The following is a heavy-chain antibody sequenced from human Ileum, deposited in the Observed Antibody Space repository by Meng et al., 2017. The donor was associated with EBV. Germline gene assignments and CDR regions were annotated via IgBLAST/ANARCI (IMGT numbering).Heavy chain of an antibody. CDR1: GYTLPGYY. D-gene: IGHD3-10*01. V-gene: IGHV1-2*06. CDR2: INPNSGGT. CDR3: ARVGYGSGSFRFDY. Sequence: VQLDQSRDGVKKPGDSVKVSSKASGYTLPGYYMHWVRQAPGQGLEWMGRINPNSGGTNYAQKFQGRVTMTRDTSISTAYMELSRLRSDDTAVYYCARVGYGSGSFRFDYWGQGTLVTVSS. J-gene: IGHJ4*02.